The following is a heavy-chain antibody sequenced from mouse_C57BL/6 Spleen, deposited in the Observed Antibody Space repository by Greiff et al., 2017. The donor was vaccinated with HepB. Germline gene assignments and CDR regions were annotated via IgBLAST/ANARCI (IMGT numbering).Heavy chain of an antibody. CDR3: ARGKVVWGEIYYDFLFDY. D-gene: IGHD2-4*01. J-gene: IGHJ2*01. CDR2: INPNNGGT. V-gene: IGHV1-26*01. CDR1: GYTFTDYY. Sequence: EVQLQQSGPELVKPGASVKISCKASGYTFTDYYMNWVKQSHGKSLEWIGDINPNNGGTSYNQKFKGKATLTVDKSSSTAYMELRSLTSEDSAVYYCARGKVVWGEIYYDFLFDYWGQGTTLTVSS.